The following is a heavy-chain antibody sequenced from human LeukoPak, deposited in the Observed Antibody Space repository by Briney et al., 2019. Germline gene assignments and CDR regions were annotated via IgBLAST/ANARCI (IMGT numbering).Heavy chain of an antibody. CDR2: ISIDGSNT. CDR1: GFIFSSYW. J-gene: IGHJ4*02. CDR3: ARTKTTFLPSDY. Sequence: GGSLRLSCAASGFIFSSYWMHWVRQAPGKGLVWVSRISIDGSNTTYADSAKGRFTISRDNAKNTLYLLMNGLRVEDTAVYFCARTKTTFLPSDYWGQGTLVTVSS. D-gene: IGHD1-14*01. V-gene: IGHV3-74*01.